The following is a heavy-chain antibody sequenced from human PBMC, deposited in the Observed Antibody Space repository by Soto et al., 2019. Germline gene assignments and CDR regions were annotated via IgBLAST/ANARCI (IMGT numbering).Heavy chain of an antibody. CDR3: ARGHLGYCISTSCYRFDP. Sequence: QVQLVQSGAEVKKPGASVKVSCKASGYTFTSYDINWVRQATGQGLEWMGWMNPNSGNTGYAQKFQGRVTMARNTSISTAYMELSSLRSEDTAVYYCARGHLGYCISTSCYRFDPWGQGTLVTVSS. V-gene: IGHV1-8*01. J-gene: IGHJ5*02. D-gene: IGHD2-2*01. CDR1: GYTFTSYD. CDR2: MNPNSGNT.